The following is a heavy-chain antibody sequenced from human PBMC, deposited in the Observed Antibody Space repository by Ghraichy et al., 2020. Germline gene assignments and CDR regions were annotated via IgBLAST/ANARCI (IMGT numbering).Heavy chain of an antibody. Sequence: SQTLSLTCAISGDSVSRNSAAWFWLRQSPSRGLEWLARTYYRSKWFYDYALSVRSRISVRPDTSKNQFSLQLKSVTPEDTAVYFCARGSAAGTCFDNWGQGILVTVSS. V-gene: IGHV6-1*01. CDR3: ARGSAAGTCFDN. D-gene: IGHD6-13*01. CDR1: GDSVSRNSAA. CDR2: TYYRSKWFY. J-gene: IGHJ4*02.